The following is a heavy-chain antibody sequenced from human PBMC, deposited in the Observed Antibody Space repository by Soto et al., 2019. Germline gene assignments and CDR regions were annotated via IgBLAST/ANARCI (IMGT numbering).Heavy chain of an antibody. Sequence: PGRSLRLSCAASGITFRSYSMSWVRQAPGKGLEWVASITSDSSDIYYEESVNGRFTISRDNGENSLYLQMTRLGAEDTGVYYCATTYCSGGYCFSSEYWGQGVLVTVSS. CDR1: GITFRSYS. V-gene: IGHV3-21*01. CDR2: ITSDSSDI. CDR3: ATTYCSGGYCFSSEY. D-gene: IGHD2-15*01. J-gene: IGHJ4*02.